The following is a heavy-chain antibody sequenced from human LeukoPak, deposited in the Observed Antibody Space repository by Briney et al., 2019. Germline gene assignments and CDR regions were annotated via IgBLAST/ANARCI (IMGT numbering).Heavy chain of an antibody. Sequence: ASVKVSCKASGYTFTDYYMHWVRQAPGQGLEWMGWINPNSGGTKYAQQFQGRVTMTRDTSISAAYMDLSSLRSDDTAVYYCARGLLLYWYFDLWGRGTLVTVSS. CDR2: INPNSGGT. J-gene: IGHJ2*01. CDR3: ARGLLLYWYFDL. CDR1: GYTFTDYY. D-gene: IGHD2-15*01. V-gene: IGHV1-2*02.